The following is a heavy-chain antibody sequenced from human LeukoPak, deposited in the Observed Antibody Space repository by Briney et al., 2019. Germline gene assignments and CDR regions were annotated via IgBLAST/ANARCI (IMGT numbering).Heavy chain of an antibody. Sequence: PGGSLRLSCAASGFTFSSYSMNWVRQAPGKGLEWVSYISSSSSTIYYADSVRGRFTISRDNAKNSLYLQMNSLRAEDTAVYYCANSGIAVAGTGSDYWGQGTLVTVSS. V-gene: IGHV3-48*01. CDR3: ANSGIAVAGTGSDY. D-gene: IGHD6-19*01. CDR2: ISSSSSTI. J-gene: IGHJ4*02. CDR1: GFTFSSYS.